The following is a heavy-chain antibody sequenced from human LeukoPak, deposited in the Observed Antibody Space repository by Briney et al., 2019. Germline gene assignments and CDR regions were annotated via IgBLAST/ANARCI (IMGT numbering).Heavy chain of an antibody. CDR3: ARVLVGDHGHYFDY. CDR2: IYYSGST. CDR1: GGSISSYY. D-gene: IGHD2-21*02. J-gene: IGHJ4*02. Sequence: SETLSLTCTVSGGSISSYYWSWIRQPPGKGLEWIGYIYYSGSTNYNPSLKSRVTISVDTSKNQFSLKLSSVTAADTAVYYCARVLVGDHGHYFDYWGQGTLVTVSS. V-gene: IGHV4-59*01.